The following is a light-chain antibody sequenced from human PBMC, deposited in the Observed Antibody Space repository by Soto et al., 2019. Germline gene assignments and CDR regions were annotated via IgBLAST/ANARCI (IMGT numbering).Light chain of an antibody. CDR3: QQYNNCPSYT. CDR1: RSVSSN. V-gene: IGKV3-15*01. Sequence: EIVMTQSPATLSVSLGDRATLSCRASRSVSSNLAWYQQKPGQAPRLLLYGASTMSTGIPARFSGSGSGTEVTLTISSMQSEDFAVYYCQQYNNCPSYTFGQGTKLEIK. J-gene: IGKJ2*01. CDR2: GAS.